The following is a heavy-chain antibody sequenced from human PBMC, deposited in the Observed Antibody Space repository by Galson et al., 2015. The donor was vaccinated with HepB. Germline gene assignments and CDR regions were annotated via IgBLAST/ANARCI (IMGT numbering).Heavy chain of an antibody. D-gene: IGHD1-26*01. CDR2: ISSSSSYI. V-gene: IGHV3-21*01. J-gene: IGHJ1*01. CDR3: ARAYSGSYWAEYFQH. CDR1: GFTFSSYS. Sequence: SLRLSCAASGFTFSSYSMNWVRQAPGKGLEWVSSISSSSSYIYYADSVKGRFTISRDNAKNSLYLQMNSLRAEDTAVYYCARAYSGSYWAEYFQHWGQGTLVTVSS.